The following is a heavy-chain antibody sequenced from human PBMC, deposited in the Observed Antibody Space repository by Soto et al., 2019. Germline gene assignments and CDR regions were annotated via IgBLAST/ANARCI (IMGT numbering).Heavy chain of an antibody. Sequence: SVKVSCKASGGTFSSYTISWVRQAPGQGLEWMGRIIPILGIANYAQKFQGRVTITADKSTSTAYMELSSLRSEDTAVYYCARVKMTTVTNDAFDIWGQGTMVTVSS. V-gene: IGHV1-69*02. CDR2: IIPILGIA. D-gene: IGHD4-17*01. CDR3: ARVKMTTVTNDAFDI. CDR1: GGTFSSYT. J-gene: IGHJ3*02.